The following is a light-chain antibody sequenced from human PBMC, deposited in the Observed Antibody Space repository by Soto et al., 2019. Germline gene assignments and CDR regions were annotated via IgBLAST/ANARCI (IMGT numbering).Light chain of an antibody. V-gene: IGKV1-27*01. Sequence: DIQMTQSPSSLSASVGDRVTITCRASQAISNYLAWYQQKPGKVPKLLIYAASTLQSGVPSRFSGSGSGTDFTLAISSLQPEDVATYYCQKYDGAPFTFGPGTKVYIK. CDR2: AAS. J-gene: IGKJ3*01. CDR1: QAISNY. CDR3: QKYDGAPFT.